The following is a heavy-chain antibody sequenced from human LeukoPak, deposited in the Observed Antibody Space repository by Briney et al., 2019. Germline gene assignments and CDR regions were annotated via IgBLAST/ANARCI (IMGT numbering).Heavy chain of an antibody. D-gene: IGHD6-19*01. J-gene: IGHJ4*02. V-gene: IGHV3-43*02. CDR3: ARESETSGWYDY. CDR2: ISGDGGST. Sequence: GGSLRLSCAAPGFIFDNYAIHWVRQAPGKGLEWVSLISGDGGSTFYADSVRGRFTISRDNTRKSLSLQMSSLRSEDTAMYYCARESETSGWYDYWGQGTLVTVSS. CDR1: GFIFDNYA.